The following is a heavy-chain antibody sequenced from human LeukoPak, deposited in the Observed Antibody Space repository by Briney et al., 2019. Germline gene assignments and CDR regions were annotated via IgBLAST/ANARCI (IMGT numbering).Heavy chain of an antibody. V-gene: IGHV1-46*01. CDR3: ARARIAAPNWFDP. CDR2: INPSGGST. CDR1: GGTFSSYA. J-gene: IGHJ5*02. D-gene: IGHD6-13*01. Sequence: ASVKVSCKASGGTFSSYAISWVRQAPGQGLEWMGIINPSGGSTSYAQKFQGRVTMTRDTSTSTVYMELSSLRSEDTAVYYCARARIAAPNWFDPWGQGTLVTVSS.